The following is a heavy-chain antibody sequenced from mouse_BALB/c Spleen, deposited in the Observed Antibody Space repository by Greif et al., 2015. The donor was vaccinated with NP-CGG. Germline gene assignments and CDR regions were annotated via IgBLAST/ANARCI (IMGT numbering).Heavy chain of an antibody. Sequence: VQLQQSGAELVRPGSSVKISCKASGYAFSSYWMNWVKQRPGQGLEWIEQIYPGDGDTNYNGKFKGKATLTAGKSSSTAYMQLSSLTSEDSAVYFCARYDYDYYAMDYWGQGTSVTVSS. V-gene: IGHV1-80*01. CDR3: ARYDYDYYAMDY. D-gene: IGHD2-4*01. CDR1: GYAFSSYW. J-gene: IGHJ4*01. CDR2: IYPGDGDT.